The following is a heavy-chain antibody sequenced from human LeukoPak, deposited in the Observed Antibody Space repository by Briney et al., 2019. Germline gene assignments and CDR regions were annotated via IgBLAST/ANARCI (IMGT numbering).Heavy chain of an antibody. J-gene: IGHJ6*03. V-gene: IGHV4-39*07. CDR2: IFYSGST. Sequence: PSETLSLTCTVSSGSISTSNYYWGWVRQPPGKALEWIGNIFYSGSTYYSPSLKSRVTISLDTSRNQFSLKLSSVTAADTAVYYCARGALYYYYMDVWGKGTTVTVSS. CDR3: ARGALYYYYMDV. CDR1: SGSISTSNYY.